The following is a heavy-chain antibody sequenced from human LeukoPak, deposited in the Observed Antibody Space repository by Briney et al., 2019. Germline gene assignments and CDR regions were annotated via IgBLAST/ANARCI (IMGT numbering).Heavy chain of an antibody. CDR3: ARVTRIAAAVQYWYFDL. D-gene: IGHD6-13*01. V-gene: IGHV4-59*01. Sequence: SETLSLTCTVSADSISSYYWSWIRQPPGKGPEWIGYIYYSGSTNYNPSLKSRVTISADTSKNQFSLKLSSVTAADTAVYYCARVTRIAAAVQYWYFDLWGRGTLVTVSS. CDR1: ADSISSYY. J-gene: IGHJ2*01. CDR2: IYYSGST.